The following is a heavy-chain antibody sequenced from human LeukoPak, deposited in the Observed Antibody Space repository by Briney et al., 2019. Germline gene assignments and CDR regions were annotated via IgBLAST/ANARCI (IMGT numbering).Heavy chain of an antibody. CDR3: AREHEDGWHDHLVNY. Sequence: ASVKVSCKASGYTFTSYYMHWVRQAPGQGLEWMGIINPSGGSTSYAQKFQGRVTMTRDTSTSTVYMELSSLRSEDTAVYYCAREHEDGWHDHLVNYWGQGTLVTVSS. CDR1: GYTFTSYY. J-gene: IGHJ4*02. D-gene: IGHD5-24*01. V-gene: IGHV1-46*01. CDR2: INPSGGST.